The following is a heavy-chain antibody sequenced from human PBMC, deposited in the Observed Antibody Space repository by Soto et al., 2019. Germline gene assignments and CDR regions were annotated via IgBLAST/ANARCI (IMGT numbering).Heavy chain of an antibody. CDR2: IDPSDSYT. J-gene: IGHJ4*02. D-gene: IGHD6-13*01. Sequence: GESLKISCKGSGYSFTSYWISWVRQMPGKGLEWMGRIDPSDSYTNYSPSFQGHITISADKSISTAYLQWSSLKASDTAMYYCARHVPAAGYFDYWGQGTLVTVSS. CDR1: GYSFTSYW. CDR3: ARHVPAAGYFDY. V-gene: IGHV5-10-1*01.